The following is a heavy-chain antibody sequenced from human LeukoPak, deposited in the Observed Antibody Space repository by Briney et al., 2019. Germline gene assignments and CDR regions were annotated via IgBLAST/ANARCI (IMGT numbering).Heavy chain of an antibody. D-gene: IGHD4-17*01. V-gene: IGHV1-18*01. CDR1: GYTFTSYG. CDR3: ARDRPDYAYYYYYYYMDV. Sequence: GASVKVSCKASGYTFTSYGISWVRQAPGQGLEWMGWISAYNGNTNYAQKLQGRVTMTTDTSTSTAYMELGSLRSDDTAVYYCARDRPDYAYYYYYYYMDVWGKGTTVTVSS. CDR2: ISAYNGNT. J-gene: IGHJ6*03.